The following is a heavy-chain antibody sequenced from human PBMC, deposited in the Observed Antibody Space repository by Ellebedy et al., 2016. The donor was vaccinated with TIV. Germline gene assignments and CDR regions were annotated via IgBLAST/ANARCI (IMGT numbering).Heavy chain of an antibody. D-gene: IGHD6-6*01. Sequence: SLKISCAASGFAFNDYAMHWVRQAPGKGLEWVSGISWNSYNIEYADSVKGRFTISRDNAKGSLLLQMNGLRAEDTALYYCVKGWGYEYSTSPFDYWGQGPLVTVSS. CDR3: VKGWGYEYSTSPFDY. CDR1: GFAFNDYA. V-gene: IGHV3-9*01. CDR2: ISWNSYNI. J-gene: IGHJ4*02.